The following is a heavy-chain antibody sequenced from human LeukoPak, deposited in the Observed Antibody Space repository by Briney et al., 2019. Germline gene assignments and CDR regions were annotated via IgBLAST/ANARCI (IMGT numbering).Heavy chain of an antibody. CDR3: ARGLMVPAARRASYFDY. CDR2: IYHSGGT. V-gene: IGHV4-30-2*01. D-gene: IGHD2-2*01. CDR1: GGSISSGGYY. Sequence: SETLSLTCTVSGGSISSGGYYWSWIRQPPGKGLEWIGYIYHSGGTYYNPSLKSRVTISVDRSKNQFSLKLSSVTAADTAVYYCARGLMVPAARRASYFDYWGQGTLVTVSS. J-gene: IGHJ4*02.